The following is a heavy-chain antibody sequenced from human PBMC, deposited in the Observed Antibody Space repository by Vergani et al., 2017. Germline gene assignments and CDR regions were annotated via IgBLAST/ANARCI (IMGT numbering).Heavy chain of an antibody. CDR2: IYYSGIT. J-gene: IGHJ6*02. Sequence: QLQLQESGPGLVKPSETLSLTCTVSGGSITSSSYYWGWIRQPPGKGLEWIVSIYYSGITYYNPSLKSRVTISVDTSKNQFSLKLSSVTAADTAVYYCASRYSSGWYYIGGYYGMDVWSQGTTVTVSS. CDR3: ASRYSSGWYYIGGYYGMDV. D-gene: IGHD6-19*01. CDR1: GGSITSSSYY. V-gene: IGHV4-39*01.